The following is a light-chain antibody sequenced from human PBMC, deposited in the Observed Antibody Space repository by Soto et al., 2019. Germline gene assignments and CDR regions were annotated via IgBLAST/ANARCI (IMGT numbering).Light chain of an antibody. V-gene: IGKV3-20*01. CDR2: RTS. J-gene: IGKJ1*01. Sequence: EIELTQSPGTLSLSSGERATLSCRASQRVGHAYLAWYQQKPGQGPRLLLYRTSRRATGIPDRFSGSGSGTEFTLSISNLEPEDFAVYYCQEYGTSRTFGQGTKVEVK. CDR3: QEYGTSRT. CDR1: QRVGHAY.